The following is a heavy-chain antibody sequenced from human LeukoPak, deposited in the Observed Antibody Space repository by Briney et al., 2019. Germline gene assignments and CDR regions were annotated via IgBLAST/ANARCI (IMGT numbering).Heavy chain of an antibody. CDR1: GGSFSGYY. Sequence: PSETLSLTCAVYGGSFSGYYWSWIRQPPGKGLEWIGEINHSGSTYYNPSLKSRVTISVDTSKNQFSLKLSSVTAADTAVYYCARHYESSSWNYYFYYMDVWGKGTTVTISS. V-gene: IGHV4-34*01. CDR3: ARHYESSSWNYYFYYMDV. J-gene: IGHJ6*03. CDR2: INHSGST. D-gene: IGHD6-13*01.